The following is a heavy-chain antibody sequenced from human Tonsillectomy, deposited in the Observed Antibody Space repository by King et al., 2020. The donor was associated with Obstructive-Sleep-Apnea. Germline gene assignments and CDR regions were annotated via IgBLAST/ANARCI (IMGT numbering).Heavy chain of an antibody. CDR2: INYSGST. V-gene: IGHV4-39*07. CDR1: GGSIGSSSYY. CDR3: ARLDIEYSYRYGMDV. J-gene: IGHJ6*02. D-gene: IGHD2-2*03. Sequence: LQLQESGPGLVKPSEALSLTCTVSGGSIGSSSYYWGWIRQPPGKVLEWIGSINYSGSTYYNPSLRSRVSISVDTSKNQWSLRLTSVTAADTAVYYCARLDIEYSYRYGMDVWGQGTTVTVSS.